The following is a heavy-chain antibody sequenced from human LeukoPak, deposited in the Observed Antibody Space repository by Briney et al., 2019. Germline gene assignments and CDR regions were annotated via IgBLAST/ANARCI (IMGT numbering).Heavy chain of an antibody. J-gene: IGHJ4*02. CDR1: GGSISSSSYY. CDR3: ARSVAGYSYGSSPFDY. CDR2: IYYSGST. D-gene: IGHD5-18*01. Sequence: PSETLSLTCTVSGGSISSSSYYWGWIRQPPGKGLEWIGSIYYSGSTFYNPSLKSRVTISVDTSKNQFSLKLSSVTAADTAVYYCARSVAGYSYGSSPFDYWGQGTLVTVSS. V-gene: IGHV4-39*01.